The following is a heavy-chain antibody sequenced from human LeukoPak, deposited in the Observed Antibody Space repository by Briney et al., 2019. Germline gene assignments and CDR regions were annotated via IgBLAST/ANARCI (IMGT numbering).Heavy chain of an antibody. Sequence: GGSLRLSCAASGFTFSDYYMSWIRQAPGKGLEWVSYISSSGSTIYYADSVKGRFTISRDNAKNSLYLQMNSLRAEDTAVYYGARGRIWGTYDSSGYYEFDYWGQGTLVTVSS. V-gene: IGHV3-11*04. CDR1: GFTFSDYY. J-gene: IGHJ4*02. D-gene: IGHD3-22*01. CDR2: ISSSGSTI. CDR3: ARGRIWGTYDSSGYYEFDY.